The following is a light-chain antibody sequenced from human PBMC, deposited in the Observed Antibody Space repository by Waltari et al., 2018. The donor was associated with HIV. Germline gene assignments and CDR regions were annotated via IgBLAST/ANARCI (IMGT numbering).Light chain of an antibody. CDR1: NVEEKS. CDR3: QVWDSGSDHYV. CDR2: ADD. J-gene: IGLJ1*01. V-gene: IGLV3-21*01. Sequence: SYLLTQPPSVSVAPGKTASITWGGDNVEEKSGHWYQQKSGQAPVLVIYADDDRPSGIPERFSGSNSGSTATLTITRVEAGDEADYYCQVWDSGSDHYVFGTGTKVTVL.